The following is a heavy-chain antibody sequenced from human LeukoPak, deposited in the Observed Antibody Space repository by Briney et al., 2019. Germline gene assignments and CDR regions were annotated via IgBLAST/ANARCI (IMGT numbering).Heavy chain of an antibody. CDR1: GFIFSDYA. Sequence: GGSLRLSCAASGFIFSDYAMSWVRQAPGKGLEWVSSFADSGGNTYYADSVKGRFTVSRDSSKNTLFLQMNSLRAEDTAVYYCAKGSALWGYYLDNWGQGTLVTVSS. D-gene: IGHD7-27*01. CDR3: AKGSALWGYYLDN. J-gene: IGHJ4*02. V-gene: IGHV3-23*01. CDR2: FADSGGNT.